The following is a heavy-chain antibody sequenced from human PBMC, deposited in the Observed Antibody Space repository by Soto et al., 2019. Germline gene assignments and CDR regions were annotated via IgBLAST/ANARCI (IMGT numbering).Heavy chain of an antibody. CDR3: ATTTSGSYFDRFDY. D-gene: IGHD1-26*01. Sequence: VASVKVSCKASGGTFSSYAISWVRQAPGQGLEWMGGIIPIFGTANYAQKFQGRVTITADESTSTAYMELSSLRSEDTAVYYCATTTSGSYFDRFDYWGQGTLVTVSS. J-gene: IGHJ4*02. CDR1: GGTFSSYA. CDR2: IIPIFGTA. V-gene: IGHV1-69*13.